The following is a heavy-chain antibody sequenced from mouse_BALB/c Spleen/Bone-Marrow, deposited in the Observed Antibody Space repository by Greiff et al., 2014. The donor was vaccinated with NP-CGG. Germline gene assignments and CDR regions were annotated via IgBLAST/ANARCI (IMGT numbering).Heavy chain of an antibody. Sequence: EVHLVESGGGLVKPGGSLKLSCAASGFTFSDYYMCWIRQTPEKRLEWVATVSDGGNYTYYPDSVRGRFTISRDNAKNNPYLQMSSLKSENTAMYSCVRSGERYGAMDYWGQGTSVTVSS. J-gene: IGHJ4*01. V-gene: IGHV5-4*02. CDR3: VRSGERYGAMDY. CDR1: GFTFSDYY. D-gene: IGHD2-10*02. CDR2: VSDGGNYT.